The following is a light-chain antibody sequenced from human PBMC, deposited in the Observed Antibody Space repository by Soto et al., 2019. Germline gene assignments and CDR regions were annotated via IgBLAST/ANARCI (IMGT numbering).Light chain of an antibody. J-gene: IGKJ4*01. CDR1: QSVSSY. CDR2: DAS. V-gene: IGKV3-11*01. Sequence: EIVLTQSPATLSLSPGERATLSCRASQSVSSYLAWYQQKPGQAPRLLIYDASNRATGIPARFSGSGSGTDFTLTISSLEPEDLAVYYCQQRSTSFGGGTKVEIK. CDR3: QQRSTS.